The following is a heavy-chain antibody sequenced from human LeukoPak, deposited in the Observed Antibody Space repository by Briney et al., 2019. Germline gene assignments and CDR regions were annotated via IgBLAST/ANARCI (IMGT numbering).Heavy chain of an antibody. D-gene: IGHD1-1*01. V-gene: IGHV3-7*01. CDR1: GFRFNDHY. CDR2: IKEDGTEK. CDR3: VRESRPGGAMGLYHNLDY. Sequence: GGSLRLSCAASGFRFNDHYMSWVRQTPGKGLEWVANIKEDGTEKNLVDSVKGRFTISRDNTKNLLFLEMNNLRGDDTAIYYCVRESRPGGAMGLYHNLDYWGQGTLVAVSS. J-gene: IGHJ4*02.